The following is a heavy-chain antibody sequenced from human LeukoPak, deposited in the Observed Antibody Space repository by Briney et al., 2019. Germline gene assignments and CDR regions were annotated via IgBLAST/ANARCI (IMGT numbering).Heavy chain of an antibody. CDR3: TRMTTGHDY. V-gene: IGHV4-34*01. CDR2: INHSGYT. J-gene: IGHJ4*02. CDR1: GVSFNDYY. D-gene: IGHD4-17*01. Sequence: SETLSLTCAVSGVSFNDYYWSWVHQTPGKGLEWIGEINHSGYTNDSPSLKSRVTLSIDTSRKQFSLNLRSVTVADTGIYYCTRMTTGHDYWGQGTLVTVSS.